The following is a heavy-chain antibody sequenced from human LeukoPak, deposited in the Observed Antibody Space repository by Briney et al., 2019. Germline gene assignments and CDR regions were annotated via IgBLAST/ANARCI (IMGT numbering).Heavy chain of an antibody. J-gene: IGHJ4*02. V-gene: IGHV3-23*01. D-gene: IGHD6-13*01. CDR3: ARGSSSSWRPPPFDY. CDR2: ISGSGGST. CDR1: GFTFSSYA. Sequence: GGSLRLSCAASGFTFSSYAMSWVRQAPGKGLEWVSAISGSGGSTYYADSVKGRFTISRDNSKNTLYLQMNSLRAEDTAVYYCARGSSSSWRPPPFDYWGQGTLVTVSS.